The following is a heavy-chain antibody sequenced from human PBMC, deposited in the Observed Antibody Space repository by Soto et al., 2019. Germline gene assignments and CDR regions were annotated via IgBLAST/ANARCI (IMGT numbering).Heavy chain of an antibody. CDR2: INPSGDST. J-gene: IGHJ4*02. V-gene: IGHV1-46*01. Sequence: ASVKVSCKASGGTFSSYAISWVRQAPGQGLEWMGVINPSGDSTNSAQKFQGRVTMTRDTSTSTVYMELSNLRSEDTAIYYCARDLRGALDNWGQGTLVTVSS. D-gene: IGHD1-26*01. CDR1: GGTFSSYA. CDR3: ARDLRGALDN.